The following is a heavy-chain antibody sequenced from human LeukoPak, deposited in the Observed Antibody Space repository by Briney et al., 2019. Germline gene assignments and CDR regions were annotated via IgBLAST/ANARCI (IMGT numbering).Heavy chain of an antibody. J-gene: IGHJ6*02. CDR1: GGSISSSSYY. V-gene: IGHV4-39*01. Sequence: SETLSLTCTVSGGSISSSSYYWGWIRQPPGKGLEWIGSIYYSGSTYYNPSLKSRVTISVDTSKNQFSLKLSSVTAADTAVYYCARTSNYAMDVWGQGTTVTVSS. CDR3: ARTSNYAMDV. CDR2: IYYSGST.